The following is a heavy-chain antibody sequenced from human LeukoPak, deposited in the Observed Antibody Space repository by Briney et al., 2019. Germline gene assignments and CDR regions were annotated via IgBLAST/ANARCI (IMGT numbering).Heavy chain of an antibody. Sequence: SETLSLTCAVYGGSFSGYYWSWIRQPPGKGLEWIGEINHSGSTNYNPSLKSRVTISVDTSKNQFSLKLSSVTAADTAVYYCAKDNIVVVVAATGVWGQGTMVTVSS. D-gene: IGHD2-15*01. CDR1: GGSFSGYY. V-gene: IGHV4-34*01. J-gene: IGHJ3*01. CDR2: INHSGST. CDR3: AKDNIVVVVAATGV.